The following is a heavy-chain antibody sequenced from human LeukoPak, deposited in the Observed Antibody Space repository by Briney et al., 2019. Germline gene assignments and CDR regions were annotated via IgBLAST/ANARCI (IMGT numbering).Heavy chain of an antibody. Sequence: PSETLSLTCTVSGGSISSSSYYWGWIRQPPGKGLEWIGSIYYSGSTYYNPSLKSRVTISVDTSKNQFSLKLSSVTAADTAVYYCARGYVDIVATSHFGYWGQGTPVTVSS. CDR2: IYYSGST. J-gene: IGHJ4*02. CDR1: GGSISSSSYY. V-gene: IGHV4-39*01. D-gene: IGHD5-12*01. CDR3: ARGYVDIVATSHFGY.